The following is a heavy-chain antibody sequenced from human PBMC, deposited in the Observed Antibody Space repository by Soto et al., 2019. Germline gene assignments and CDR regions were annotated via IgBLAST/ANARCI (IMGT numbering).Heavy chain of an antibody. D-gene: IGHD2-2*02. CDR3: ARALVVPAAIHRMRFDP. V-gene: IGHV4-61*01. J-gene: IGHJ5*02. CDR1: GGAVSIGSYY. CDR2: IYYSGST. Sequence: SETLSLTCTVSGGAVSIGSYYWSWIRQPPGKGLEWIGYIYYSGSTNYNPSLKSRVTISVDTSKKQFSLKLSSVTAADTAVYYYARALVVPAAIHRMRFDPWGQGTLVTVSS.